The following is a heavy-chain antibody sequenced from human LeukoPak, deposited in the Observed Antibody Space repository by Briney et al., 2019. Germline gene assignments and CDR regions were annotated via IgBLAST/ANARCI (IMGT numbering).Heavy chain of an antibody. CDR3: ARTGRYYYGSGRIV. D-gene: IGHD3-10*01. J-gene: IGHJ4*02. CDR2: ISSSGSTI. CDR1: GFTFSSYE. Sequence: GGSLRLSCAASGFTFSSYEMNWVRQAPGKGLEWVSYISSSGSTIYYADSVKGRFTISRDNAKNSLYLQMNGLRAEDTAVYYCARTGRYYYGSGRIVWGQGTLVTVSS. V-gene: IGHV3-48*03.